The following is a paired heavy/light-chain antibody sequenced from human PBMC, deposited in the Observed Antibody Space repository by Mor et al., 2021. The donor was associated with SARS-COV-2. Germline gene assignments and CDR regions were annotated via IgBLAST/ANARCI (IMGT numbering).Light chain of an antibody. J-gene: IGKJ4*01. Sequence: DVVLTQSPDSLAVSLGERATINCRSSQSLLNDSNNKKSLAWYQQRPGQSPKLLIYWASTRESGVPDRFSGSGSGTEYTLTITSLQPEDVAVYYCQQHHITPLTFGGGTRLEI. V-gene: IGKV4-1*01. CDR2: WAS. CDR3: QQHHITPLT. CDR1: QSLLNDSNNKKS.
Heavy chain of an antibody. J-gene: IGHJ5*01. CDR1: GLNFTKNA. D-gene: IGHD3-10*01. CDR2: ISGRAGST. V-gene: IGHV3-23*01. Sequence: ELLLSESGGGLVQPGGSLRLSCAVSGLNFTKNAMSWVRQAPTRGLEWVSAISGRAGSTYYVPSVRGRFTMSKDKSNNILYLEMTNLRVEDTAIYYCANGGDVWFGHQNNWFDSWGQGTLVIVSS. CDR3: ANGGDVWFGHQNNWFDS.